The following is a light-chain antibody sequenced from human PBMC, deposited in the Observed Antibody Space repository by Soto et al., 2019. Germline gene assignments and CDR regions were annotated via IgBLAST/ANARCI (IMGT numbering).Light chain of an antibody. CDR1: QRIGSW. CDR2: KAS. V-gene: IGKV1-5*03. J-gene: IGKJ1*01. Sequence: DIQMTQSPSTLSASVGDRVTITCRASQRIGSWLAWYQQTPGKAPKLXXFKASNLKSGVPSRFSGTGSGTELTLTISGLQTVDFATYYCQQYNPYSAWTFGQGTKVDIK. CDR3: QQYNPYSAWT.